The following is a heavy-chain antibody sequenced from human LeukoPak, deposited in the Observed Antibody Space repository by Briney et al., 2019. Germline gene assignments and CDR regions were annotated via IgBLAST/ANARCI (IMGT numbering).Heavy chain of an antibody. D-gene: IGHD5-18*01. V-gene: IGHV3-66*01. CDR2: IYSGGST. CDR1: GFTVSSNY. Sequence: GGSLRLSCAASGFTVSSNYMSWVRQAPGKGLEWVSVIYSGGSTYYADSVKGRFTISRDSSKNTLYLQMNSLRAEDTAVYYCARDPPAGYSYGYDYWGQGTLVTVSS. J-gene: IGHJ4*02. CDR3: ARDPPAGYSYGYDY.